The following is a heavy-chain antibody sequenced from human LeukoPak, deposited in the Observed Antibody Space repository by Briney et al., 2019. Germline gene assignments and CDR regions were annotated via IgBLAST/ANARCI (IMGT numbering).Heavy chain of an antibody. J-gene: IGHJ4*02. CDR3: AKPAKTDYADY. CDR1: GFTFSSYA. Sequence: GGTLRLSCAASGFTFSSYAMNWVRQVPGKGLEWVSPISGSGGNTYYADSVKSRFTISRDNSKNTPYLQMNSLRADDTAVYYCAKPAKTDYADYWGQGTLVTVSS. D-gene: IGHD1-14*01. CDR2: ISGSGGNT. V-gene: IGHV3-23*01.